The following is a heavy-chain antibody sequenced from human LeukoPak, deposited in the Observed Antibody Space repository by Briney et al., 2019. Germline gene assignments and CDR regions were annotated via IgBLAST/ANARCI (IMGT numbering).Heavy chain of an antibody. Sequence: SETLSLTCAVYGGSFSGYYWSWIRQPPGKGLEWIGEINHSGSTNYNPSLKSRVTISVDTSKNQFPLKLSSVTAADTAVYYCARVPMAQGVIIYYYYMDVWGKGTTVTVSS. J-gene: IGHJ6*03. CDR3: ARVPMAQGVIIYYYYMDV. D-gene: IGHD3-10*01. V-gene: IGHV4-34*01. CDR1: GGSFSGYY. CDR2: INHSGST.